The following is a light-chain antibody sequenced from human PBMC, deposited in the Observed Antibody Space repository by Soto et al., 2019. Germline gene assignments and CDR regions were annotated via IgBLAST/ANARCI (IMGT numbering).Light chain of an antibody. CDR2: WAS. V-gene: IGKV4-1*01. Sequence: DIVMTQSPDSLAVSLGERATINCKSSQSVLYSSNNKNYLAWYQQKPGQPPKLLIYWASTRESGVPDRFSGSGSGTDFTLTISSLQAQDVALYYCHQYYNTPWTFGQGTKVEIK. CDR1: QSVLYSSNNKNY. CDR3: HQYYNTPWT. J-gene: IGKJ1*01.